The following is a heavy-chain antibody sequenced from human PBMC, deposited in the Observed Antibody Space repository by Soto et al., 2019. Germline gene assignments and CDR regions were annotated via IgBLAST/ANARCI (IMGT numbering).Heavy chain of an antibody. CDR3: ASEGRQLADFDY. CDR2: ISSSGRTI. J-gene: IGHJ4*02. CDR1: GFTFSSYE. D-gene: IGHD6-13*01. Sequence: EVQLVESGGGLVQPGGSLRLSCAASGFTFSSYEMNWVRQAPGKGLEWVSYISSSGRTIYYADSVKGRFTISRDNAKNSLYLQMNSRRAEDTAVYYCASEGRQLADFDYWGQGTLVTVSS. V-gene: IGHV3-48*03.